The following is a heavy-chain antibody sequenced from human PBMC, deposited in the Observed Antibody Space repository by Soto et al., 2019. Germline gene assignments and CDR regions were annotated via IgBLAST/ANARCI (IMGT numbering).Heavy chain of an antibody. D-gene: IGHD6-6*01. CDR2: IYYSGST. CDR3: ARHDSSSSEYYYGMDV. V-gene: IGHV4-39*01. Sequence: ETLSLTCTVSGGSISSRSYYWGWIRQPPGKGLEWIGSIYYSGSTYYNPSLKSRVTISVDTSKNEFSLKLSSVTAADTAVYYCARHDSSSSEYYYGMDVWGQGTTVTVSS. J-gene: IGHJ6*02. CDR1: GGSISSRSYY.